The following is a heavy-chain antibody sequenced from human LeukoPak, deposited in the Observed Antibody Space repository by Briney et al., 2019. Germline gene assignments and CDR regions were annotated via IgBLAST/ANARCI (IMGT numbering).Heavy chain of an antibody. CDR3: ASSFAYSSGWYDY. V-gene: IGHV3-74*01. CDR1: GFTFSSHD. D-gene: IGHD6-19*01. Sequence: GGSLRLSCAASGFTFSSHDMNWVRQAPGKGLVWVSRINSDGSSTSYADSVKGRFTISRDNAKNTLYLQMNSLRAEDTAVYYRASSFAYSSGWYDYWGQGTLVTVSS. J-gene: IGHJ4*02. CDR2: INSDGSST.